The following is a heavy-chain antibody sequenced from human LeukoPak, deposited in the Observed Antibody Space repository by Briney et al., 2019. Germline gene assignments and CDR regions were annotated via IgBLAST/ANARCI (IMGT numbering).Heavy chain of an antibody. CDR3: AKRPDYDFWSGYQDF. CDR2: ISGSGSST. J-gene: IGHJ4*02. V-gene: IGHV3-23*01. Sequence: GGSLRLPCAASGFTFSTYAMSWVRQAPGNGLEWVSSISGSGSSTYYADSVKGRFTISRDNSKNTLYLQMNSLRAGDTAVYYCAKRPDYDFWSGYQDFWGQGTLVTVSS. CDR1: GFTFSTYA. D-gene: IGHD3-3*01.